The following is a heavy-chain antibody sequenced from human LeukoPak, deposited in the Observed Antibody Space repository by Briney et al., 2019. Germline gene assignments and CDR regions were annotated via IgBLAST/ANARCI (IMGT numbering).Heavy chain of an antibody. CDR2: INPNSGGT. CDR3: ARDLWSNYDSGDV. J-gene: IGHJ6*04. Sequence: ASVKVPCKASGYTFTGYYMHWVRQAPGQGLEWMGWINPNSGGTNYAQKFQGRVTMTSDTSISTAYMALSRLRSDDTAVYYCARDLWSNYDSGDVWGKGTTVTVSS. CDR1: GYTFTGYY. V-gene: IGHV1-2*02. D-gene: IGHD4-11*01.